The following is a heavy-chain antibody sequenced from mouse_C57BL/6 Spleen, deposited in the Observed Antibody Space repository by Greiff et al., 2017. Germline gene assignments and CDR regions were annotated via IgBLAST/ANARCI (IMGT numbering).Heavy chain of an antibody. J-gene: IGHJ1*03. CDR3: AAYYGYWYFDV. Sequence: EVQLVESGPGLVKPSQSLSLTCSVPGYSITSGYYWNWIRQFPGNKLEWMGYISYDGSNNYNPSLKNRISITRDTSKNQFFLKLNSVTTEYTATYYCAAYYGYWYFDVWGTGTTVTVSS. V-gene: IGHV3-6*01. CDR1: GYSITSGYY. D-gene: IGHD1-1*02. CDR2: ISYDGSN.